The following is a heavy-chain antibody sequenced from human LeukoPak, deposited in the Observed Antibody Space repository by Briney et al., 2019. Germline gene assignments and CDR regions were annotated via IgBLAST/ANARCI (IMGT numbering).Heavy chain of an antibody. CDR3: TRMSASDAFDI. CDR2: IRSKADSYAT. Sequence: PGGSLRLSCAASGFTFSGSVMHWVRQASGKGLEWVAHIRSKADSYATAYAASMKDRFTISRDDAMNTAYLHMNSLKTEDTAVYYCTRMSASDAFDIWGQGTMVTVSS. V-gene: IGHV3-73*01. D-gene: IGHD3-3*01. CDR1: GFTFSGSV. J-gene: IGHJ3*02.